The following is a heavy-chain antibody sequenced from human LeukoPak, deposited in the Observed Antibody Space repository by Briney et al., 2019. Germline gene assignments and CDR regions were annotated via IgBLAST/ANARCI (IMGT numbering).Heavy chain of an antibody. J-gene: IGHJ4*02. CDR2: ISAYNGNT. Sequence: GASVKVPCKASGYTFTSYGISWVRQAPGQGLEWMGWISAYNGNTNYAQKLQGRVTMTTDTSTSTAYMELRSLRSDDTAVYYCARDLLGSYYDILTGYYIPPFDYWGQGTLVTVSS. D-gene: IGHD3-9*01. CDR1: GYTFTSYG. V-gene: IGHV1-18*04. CDR3: ARDLLGSYYDILTGYYIPPFDY.